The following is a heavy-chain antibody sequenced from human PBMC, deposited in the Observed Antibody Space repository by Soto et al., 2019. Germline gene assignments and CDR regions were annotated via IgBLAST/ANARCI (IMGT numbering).Heavy chain of an antibody. Sequence: SETLSLTCTVSGGSISSYYWSWIRQPPGKGLEWIGYIYHSGSTNYNPSLKGQVTISVDTSKKQFSLKLSSVTAADTAVYYCARVGEYDFWSGYYTTFYFDYWGQGTLVTVSS. CDR2: IYHSGST. V-gene: IGHV4-59*01. D-gene: IGHD3-3*01. CDR1: GGSISSYY. J-gene: IGHJ4*02. CDR3: ARVGEYDFWSGYYTTFYFDY.